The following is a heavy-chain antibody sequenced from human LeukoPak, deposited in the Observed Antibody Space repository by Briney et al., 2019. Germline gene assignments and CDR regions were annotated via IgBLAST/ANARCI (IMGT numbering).Heavy chain of an antibody. CDR1: GYTFTCYY. CDR2: INPNSGGT. J-gene: IGHJ4*02. D-gene: IGHD3-10*01. V-gene: IGHV1-2*02. Sequence: ASVKVSCKASGYTFTCYYMHWVRQAPGQGLEWMGWINPNSGGTNYAQKFQGRVTMTRDTSISTAYMELSRLRSDDTAVYYCARVETMVRGVIVPIWGQGTLVTVSS. CDR3: ARVETMVRGVIVPI.